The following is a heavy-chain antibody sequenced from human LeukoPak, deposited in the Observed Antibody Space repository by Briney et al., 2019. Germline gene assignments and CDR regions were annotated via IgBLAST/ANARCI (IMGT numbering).Heavy chain of an antibody. V-gene: IGHV4-30-4*08. CDR2: IYYSGST. CDR1: GGSISSGDYY. D-gene: IGHD5-18*01. Sequence: SETLSLTCTVSGGSISSGDYYWSWIRQPPGKGLEWIAYIYYSGSTYYNPSLKSRLTISVDTSKNQFSLRLSSVTAADTAVYYCARDLFRDTGRAFDYWGQGTLVTVSS. J-gene: IGHJ4*02. CDR3: ARDLFRDTGRAFDY.